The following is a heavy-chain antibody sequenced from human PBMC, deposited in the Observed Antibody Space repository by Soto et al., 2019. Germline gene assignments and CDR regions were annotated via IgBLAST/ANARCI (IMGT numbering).Heavy chain of an antibody. CDR2: INHSGST. D-gene: IGHD6-13*01. V-gene: IGHV4-34*01. CDR3: ARTPLYSTKHRYYYGMDV. Sequence: SDTLSLTCAVYGGSFIGYYWSWIRQPPGKGLEWIGEINHSGSTNYNPSLKSRVTISVDTSKNQFSLKLSSVTAADTAVYYCARTPLYSTKHRYYYGMDVWGQGTTVTVSS. J-gene: IGHJ6*02. CDR1: GGSFIGYY.